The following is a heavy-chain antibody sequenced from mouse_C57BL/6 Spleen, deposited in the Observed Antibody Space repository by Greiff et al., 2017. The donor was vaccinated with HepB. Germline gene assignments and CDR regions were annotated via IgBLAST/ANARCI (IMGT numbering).Heavy chain of an antibody. J-gene: IGHJ3*01. CDR3: ARDWDVGFAY. CDR1: GYTFTDYY. V-gene: IGHV1-76*01. CDR2: IYPGSGNT. D-gene: IGHD4-1*01. Sequence: VKLMESGAELVRPGASVKLSCKASGYTFTDYYINWVKQRPGQGLEWIARIYPGSGNTYYNEKFKGKATLTAEKSSSTAYMQLSSLTSEDSAVYFCARDWDVGFAYWGQGTLVTVSA.